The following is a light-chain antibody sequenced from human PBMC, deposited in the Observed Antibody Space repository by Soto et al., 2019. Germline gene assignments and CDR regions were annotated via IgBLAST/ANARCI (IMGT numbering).Light chain of an antibody. CDR1: QSLLHSDGYNY. V-gene: IGKV2-28*01. J-gene: IGKJ3*01. Sequence: DIVMTQSPLSLPVTPGEPASISCRSSQSLLHSDGYNYLDWYLQKPGQSPRLLIYLTSKRASGVPDRFSGSGSGTDFILTISRVGPEDFGVYYCMQDFQSLPTFGPGTKVDIK. CDR3: MQDFQSLPT. CDR2: LTS.